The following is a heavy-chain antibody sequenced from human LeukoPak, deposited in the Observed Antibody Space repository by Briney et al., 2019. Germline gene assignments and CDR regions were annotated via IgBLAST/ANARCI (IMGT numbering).Heavy chain of an antibody. V-gene: IGHV4-34*12. D-gene: IGHD6-13*01. CDR3: ARDHSSSSEDY. CDR2: IFHTGST. CDR1: GGSFSGYY. Sequence: SETLSLTCAVYGGSFSGYYWSWIRQPPGKGLEWIGSIFHTGSTYHNPSLKSRVTISVDTSKNQSSLKLNSVTAADTAVYYCARDHSSSSEDYWGQGTLVTVSS. J-gene: IGHJ4*02.